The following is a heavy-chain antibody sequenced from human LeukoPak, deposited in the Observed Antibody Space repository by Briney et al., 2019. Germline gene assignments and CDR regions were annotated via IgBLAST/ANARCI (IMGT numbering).Heavy chain of an antibody. CDR1: GFTVSSNY. Sequence: GGSLRLSCSASGFTVSSNYMSWLRQAPGKGLEWFSVIYSGGRTPYAEAARGRFTIPSDNSKNPLYLQMNSLRAEDTAVYYCARVPSLAYYYDKNAFDIWGQGTMVTVSS. CDR3: ARVPSLAYYYDKNAFDI. J-gene: IGHJ3*02. D-gene: IGHD3-22*01. V-gene: IGHV3-53*01. CDR2: IYSGGRT.